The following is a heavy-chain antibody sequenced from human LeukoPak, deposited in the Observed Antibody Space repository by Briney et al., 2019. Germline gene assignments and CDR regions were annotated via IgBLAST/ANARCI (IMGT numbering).Heavy chain of an antibody. D-gene: IGHD3/OR15-3a*01. CDR1: GFTFSSYA. J-gene: IGHJ4*02. Sequence: PGGSLRLSCAASGFTFSSYAMSWVRQAPGKGLEWVSAISGSGGSTYYADSVKGRFTISRDNSKNTLYLQMNSLRAEDTAVYYCARRRDWGGYFDYWGQGTLVTVSS. CDR2: ISGSGGST. V-gene: IGHV3-23*01. CDR3: ARRRDWGGYFDY.